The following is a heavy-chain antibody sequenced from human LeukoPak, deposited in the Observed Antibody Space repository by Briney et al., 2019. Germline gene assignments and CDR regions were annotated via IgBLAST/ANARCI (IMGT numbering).Heavy chain of an antibody. D-gene: IGHD6-13*01. V-gene: IGHV3-53*01. CDR2: IYSGGST. CDR3: ARKWAAAGTSVDYYYGMDV. Sequence: GGSLRLSCAASGLTVSSNYMSWVRQAPGKGLEWVSVIYSGGSTYYADSVKGRFTISRDNSKNTLYLQMNSLRAEDTAVYYCARKWAAAGTSVDYYYGMDVWGQGTTVTVSS. CDR1: GLTVSSNY. J-gene: IGHJ6*02.